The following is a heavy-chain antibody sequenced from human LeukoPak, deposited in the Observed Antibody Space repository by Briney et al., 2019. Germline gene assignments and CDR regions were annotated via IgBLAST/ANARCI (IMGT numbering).Heavy chain of an antibody. Sequence: GASVKVSCKASGYTFTSYGIRWVRQAPGQGLEWMGWISAYNGNTNYAQKLQGRVTMTTDTSTSTADMELRSLRSDDTAVYYCARAGEGWFGELLYYYFDYWGQGTLVTVSS. CDR1: GYTFTSYG. D-gene: IGHD3-10*01. J-gene: IGHJ4*02. V-gene: IGHV1-18*01. CDR2: ISAYNGNT. CDR3: ARAGEGWFGELLYYYFDY.